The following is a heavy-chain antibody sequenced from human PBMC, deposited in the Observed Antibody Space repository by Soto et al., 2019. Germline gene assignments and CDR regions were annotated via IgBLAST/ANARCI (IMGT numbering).Heavy chain of an antibody. CDR2: TKNKANSYTT. Sequence: EVQLVESGGGLVQPGGSLRLSCAASGFTFSDHYMDWVRQAPGKGLEWVGRTKNKANSYTTEYAASVKGRFTISRDDSKNSMSMQMNSLTAEDTAMYYGARVALSGSGIRLFEYWGQGTLVTVSS. CDR3: ARVALSGSGIRLFEY. J-gene: IGHJ4*02. CDR1: GFTFSDHY. D-gene: IGHD3-10*01. V-gene: IGHV3-72*01.